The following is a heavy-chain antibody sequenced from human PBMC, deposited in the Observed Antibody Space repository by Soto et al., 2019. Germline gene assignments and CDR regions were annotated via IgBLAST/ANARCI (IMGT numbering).Heavy chain of an antibody. CDR3: ARDPYGSGADY. Sequence: SETLSLTCTVSGGSISSGDYYWSWIRQPPGKGLEWIGYIYYSGSTYYNPSLKSRVTISVDTSKNQFSLKLSSVTAADTAVYSCARDPYGSGADYWGQGTLVTVSS. CDR2: IYYSGST. CDR1: GGSISSGDYY. V-gene: IGHV4-30-4*01. D-gene: IGHD3-10*01. J-gene: IGHJ4*02.